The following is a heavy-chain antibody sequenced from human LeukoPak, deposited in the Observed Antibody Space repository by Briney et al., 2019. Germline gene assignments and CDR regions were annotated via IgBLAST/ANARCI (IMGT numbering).Heavy chain of an antibody. CDR2: INHSGST. CDR3: ARGPRGMDV. Sequence: SETLSLTCAVYGGSFSGYYWSWIRQPPGKGLEWIGEINHSGSTNYNPSLKSRVTISVDTSKNQFSLKLSSVSAADTAVYHCARGPRGMDVWGKGTTVTVSS. CDR1: GGSFSGYY. V-gene: IGHV4-34*01. J-gene: IGHJ6*04.